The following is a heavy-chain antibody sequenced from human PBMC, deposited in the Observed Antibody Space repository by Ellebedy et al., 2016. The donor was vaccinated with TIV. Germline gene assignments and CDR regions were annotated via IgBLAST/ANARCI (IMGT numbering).Heavy chain of an antibody. CDR1: GGSISSYY. V-gene: IGHV4-59*01. CDR3: ARGRMVRGVYIGYYFDY. J-gene: IGHJ4*02. Sequence: MPSETLSLTCTVSGGSISSYYWSWIRQPPGKGLEWIGYIYYSGSTNYNPSLKSRVTISVDTSKNQFSLKLSSVTAADTAVYYCARGRMVRGVYIGYYFDYWGQGTLVTVSS. D-gene: IGHD3-10*01. CDR2: IYYSGST.